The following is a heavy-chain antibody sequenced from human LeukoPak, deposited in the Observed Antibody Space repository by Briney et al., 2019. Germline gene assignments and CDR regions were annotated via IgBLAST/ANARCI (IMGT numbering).Heavy chain of an antibody. CDR1: GYTFTSYG. CDR3: ARQRAYYDSSGYYY. D-gene: IGHD3-22*01. J-gene: IGHJ4*02. CDR2: ISAYNGNT. Sequence: ASVKVSCKASGYTFTSYGISWVRQAPGQGLEWMGWISAYNGNTNYAQKLQGRVTMTTDTSTSTAYMELRSLRSDDTAVYYCARQRAYYDSSGYYYWGQGTLVTVSS. V-gene: IGHV1-18*01.